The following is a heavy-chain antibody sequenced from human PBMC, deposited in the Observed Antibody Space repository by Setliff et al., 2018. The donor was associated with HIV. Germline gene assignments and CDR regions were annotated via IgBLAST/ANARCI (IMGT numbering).Heavy chain of an antibody. V-gene: IGHV4-39*01. CDR2: LYDTGRT. Sequence: LSLTCSVSGGSVIKDNFYWGWIRQAPAKGLEWIGTLYDTGRTYYNPPLKSRVSIFVDTTKNEFSLNLRSVTAADTAVYFCVNSGYDGDYYYYYMDVWGKGTTVTSP. CDR1: GGSVIKDNFY. J-gene: IGHJ6*03. D-gene: IGHD5-12*01. CDR3: VNSGYDGDYYYYYMDV.